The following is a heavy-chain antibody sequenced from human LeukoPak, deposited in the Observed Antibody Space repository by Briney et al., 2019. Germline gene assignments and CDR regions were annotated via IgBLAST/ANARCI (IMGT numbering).Heavy chain of an antibody. CDR2: VRYDGSNK. D-gene: IGHD2-2*01. V-gene: IGHV3-30*02. CDR3: TTDFQAEPVVPAARFNDY. CDR1: GFTSSSYD. J-gene: IGHJ4*02. Sequence: GGSLRLSCAASGFTSSSYDMHWVRQAPGKGLEWVAFVRYDGSNKYYADSVKGRFTISRDNSKNTLYLQMNSLKTEDTAVYYCTTDFQAEPVVPAARFNDYWGQGTLVTVSS.